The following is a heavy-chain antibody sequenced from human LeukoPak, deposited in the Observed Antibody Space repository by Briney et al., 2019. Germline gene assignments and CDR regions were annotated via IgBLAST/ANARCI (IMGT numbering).Heavy chain of an antibody. J-gene: IGHJ4*02. V-gene: IGHV1-3*03. D-gene: IGHD3-10*01. CDR1: GYTFTSYA. CDR3: ARDPSMIRGENTPYFDY. CDR2: INAGNGNT. Sequence: ASVTVSCKASGYTFTSYAMHWVRQAPGQRLEWMGWINAGNGNTKYSQEFQGRVTITRDTSASTAYMELNSLRSEDTAVYYCARDPSMIRGENTPYFDYWGQGTLVTVSS.